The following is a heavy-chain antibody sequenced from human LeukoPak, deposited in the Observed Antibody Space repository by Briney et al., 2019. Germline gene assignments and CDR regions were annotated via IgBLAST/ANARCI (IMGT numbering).Heavy chain of an antibody. Sequence: SETLSLTCTVSGGSISSGSYYWSWIRQPAGKGLEWIGRIYTSGSTNYNPSLKSRVTISVDTSKNQFSLKLSSVTAADTAVYYCARHYDILTGYVGYFDYWGQGTLVTVSS. D-gene: IGHD3-9*01. J-gene: IGHJ4*02. CDR1: GGSISSGSYY. CDR2: IYTSGST. CDR3: ARHYDILTGYVGYFDY. V-gene: IGHV4-61*02.